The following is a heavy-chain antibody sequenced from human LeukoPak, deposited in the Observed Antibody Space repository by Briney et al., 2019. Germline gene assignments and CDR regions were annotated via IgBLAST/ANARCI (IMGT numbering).Heavy chain of an antibody. CDR3: ARGLQVIYGMDV. Sequence: GGSLGLSCAASGFTFSSYGMNWVRQAPGKGLEWVAVIWYDGSNKYYADSVKGRFTISRDNSKNTLYLQMNSLRAEDTAVYYCARGLQVIYGMDVWGKGTTVTVSS. V-gene: IGHV3-33*01. J-gene: IGHJ6*04. D-gene: IGHD2-21*01. CDR1: GFTFSSYG. CDR2: IWYDGSNK.